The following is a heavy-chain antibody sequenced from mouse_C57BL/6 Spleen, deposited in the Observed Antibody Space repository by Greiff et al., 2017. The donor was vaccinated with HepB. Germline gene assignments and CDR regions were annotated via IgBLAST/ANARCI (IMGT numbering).Heavy chain of an antibody. Sequence: EVQLQQSGPELVKPGASVKISCKASGYPFTDYYMNWVKQSHGKSLEWIGDINPNNGGTSYNQKFKGKATLTVDKSSSTAYLELRSLTSEDSAVYYCARDEAYDYGSFDYWGQGTTLTVSS. V-gene: IGHV1-26*01. CDR3: ARDEAYDYGSFDY. D-gene: IGHD2-4*01. CDR1: GYPFTDYY. J-gene: IGHJ2*01. CDR2: INPNNGGT.